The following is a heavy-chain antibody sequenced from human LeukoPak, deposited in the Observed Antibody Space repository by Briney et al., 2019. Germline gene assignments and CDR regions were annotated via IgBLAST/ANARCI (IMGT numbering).Heavy chain of an antibody. Sequence: ASVKVSCKASGGTFSSYAISWVRQAPGQGLEWMGGIIPIIGTGNYAQKFQGRVTITADESTSTAYMELSSLRSEDTAEYYCARAAAGHDAFDIWGQGTMVTVSS. V-gene: IGHV1-69*13. D-gene: IGHD6-13*01. CDR3: ARAAAGHDAFDI. CDR1: GGTFSSYA. J-gene: IGHJ3*02. CDR2: IIPIIGTG.